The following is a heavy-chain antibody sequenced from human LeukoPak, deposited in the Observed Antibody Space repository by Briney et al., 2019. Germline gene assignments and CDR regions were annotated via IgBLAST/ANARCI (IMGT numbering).Heavy chain of an antibody. Sequence: SETLSLTCAVYGGSFSGYYWSWIRQPPGKGLEWIGYIYYSGSTNYNPSLKSRVTISVDTSKNQFSLKLSSVTAADTAVYYCARVNSGWHDAFDIWGQGTMVTVSS. CDR3: ARVNSGWHDAFDI. CDR1: GGSFSGYY. CDR2: IYYSGST. D-gene: IGHD6-19*01. V-gene: IGHV4-59*08. J-gene: IGHJ3*02.